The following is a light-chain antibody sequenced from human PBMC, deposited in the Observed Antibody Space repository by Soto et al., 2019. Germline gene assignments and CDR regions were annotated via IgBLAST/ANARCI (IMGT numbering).Light chain of an antibody. CDR3: QQYHTSPLT. J-gene: IGKJ1*01. Sequence: EIVLTQSPGTLSLSPGERATLSCRASQSVSSNYLAWYQQKRGQAPRRLIYGASIRATGIPDRFSGSGSGTDFTLTISRLEPEDFALYYCQQYHTSPLTFGQGTKVDIK. CDR1: QSVSSNY. V-gene: IGKV3-20*01. CDR2: GAS.